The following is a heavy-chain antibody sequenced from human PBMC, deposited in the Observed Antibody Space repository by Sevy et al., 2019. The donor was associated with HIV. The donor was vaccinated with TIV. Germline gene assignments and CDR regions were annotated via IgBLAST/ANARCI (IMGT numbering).Heavy chain of an antibody. CDR3: ANGISARLDY. D-gene: IGHD6-6*01. CDR1: GDSISGYY. V-gene: IGHV4-59*01. Sequence: SETLSLTCTVSGDSISGYYWSWIRQPPGKGLDWIGYIYYSGITNYNPSLKSRVTISADTSKNQISLNLSSVTAADTAVYYCANGISARLDYWGQGTLVTVSS. CDR2: IYYSGIT. J-gene: IGHJ4*02.